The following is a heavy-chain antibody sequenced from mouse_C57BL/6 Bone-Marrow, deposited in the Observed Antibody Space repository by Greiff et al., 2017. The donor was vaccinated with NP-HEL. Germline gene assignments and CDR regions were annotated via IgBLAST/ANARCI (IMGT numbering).Heavy chain of an antibody. V-gene: IGHV1-19*01. Sequence: DVKLQESGPVLVKPGASVKMSCKASGYTFTDYYMNWVKQSHGKSLEWIGVINPYNGGTSYNQKFKGKATLTVDKSSSTAYMELNSLTSEDSAVYYCARATTVVATDYWGQGTTLTVSS. CDR1: GYTFTDYY. CDR2: INPYNGGT. CDR3: ARATTVVATDY. J-gene: IGHJ2*01. D-gene: IGHD1-1*01.